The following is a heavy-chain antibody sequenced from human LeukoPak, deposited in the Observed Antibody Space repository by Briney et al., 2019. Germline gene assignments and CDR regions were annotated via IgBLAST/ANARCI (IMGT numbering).Heavy chain of an antibody. CDR3: ARGPSSQLRADY. D-gene: IGHD1-1*01. Sequence: GGSLRLSCAASGFIFSSYSMNWVRQAPGKGLQWVSYISSSATTIYYADSVKDRFTVSRDNAKNSLYLQMNSLTAEDTAIYYCARGPSSQLRADYWGQGTLVTVSS. CDR1: GFIFSSYS. J-gene: IGHJ4*02. V-gene: IGHV3-48*01. CDR2: ISSSATTI.